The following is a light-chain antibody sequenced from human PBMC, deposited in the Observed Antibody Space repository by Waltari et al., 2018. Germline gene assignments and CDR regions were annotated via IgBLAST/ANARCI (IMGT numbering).Light chain of an antibody. J-gene: IGKJ4*01. Sequence: PLTPSPSSLSASVGDRVTITFPSSQVIAKFLAWYQQKPGQAPKLLIYGASTLQTGVPSRFSGSGFGTDFSLTISSLQPEDFATYYCQQLNSYLPFGGGTKVEIK. CDR2: GAS. CDR3: QQLNSYLP. CDR1: QVIAKF. V-gene: IGKV1-9*01.